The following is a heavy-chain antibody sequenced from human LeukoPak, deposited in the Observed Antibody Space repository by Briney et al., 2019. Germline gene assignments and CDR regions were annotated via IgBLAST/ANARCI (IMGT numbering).Heavy chain of an antibody. D-gene: IGHD6-19*01. Sequence: GASVKVSCKASGYTFTGYCMHWVRQAPGQGLEWMGWINPNSGGTNYAQKFQGWVTMTRDTSISTAYMELSRLRSDDTAVYYCAREWLVGGRALGYWGQGTLVTVSS. CDR1: GYTFTGYC. CDR2: INPNSGGT. CDR3: AREWLVGGRALGY. J-gene: IGHJ4*02. V-gene: IGHV1-2*04.